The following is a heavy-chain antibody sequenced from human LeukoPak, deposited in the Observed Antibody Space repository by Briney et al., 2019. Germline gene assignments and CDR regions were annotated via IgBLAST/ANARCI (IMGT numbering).Heavy chain of an antibody. V-gene: IGHV3-7*01. J-gene: IGHJ5*02. CDR2: IKQDGSEK. Sequence: GPLRLSCAASGFTFSSYWLSWVRQAPGKGLGWVANIKQDGSEKYYVDSVKGRFTISRDNAKNSLYLQMNSLRAEDTAVYYCARDDCSSISCYHNWFDPWGQGTLVTVSS. D-gene: IGHD2-2*01. CDR1: GFTFSSYW. CDR3: ARDDCSSISCYHNWFDP.